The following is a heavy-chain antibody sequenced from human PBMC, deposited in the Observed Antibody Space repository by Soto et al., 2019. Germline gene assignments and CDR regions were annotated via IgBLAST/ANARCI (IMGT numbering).Heavy chain of an antibody. V-gene: IGHV3-21*01. CDR2: IEGRGSHK. CDR3: AREPRGQWPYYFDY. J-gene: IGHJ4*02. Sequence: PGGSPRLSCETPGFTFCGHTLNWGRQAPGKGLEWVAAIEGRGSHKFYADAVKGRFTISRDNAKNSLYLQMNSLRAEDTAVYYCAREPRGQWPYYFDYWGQGTLVTVSS. D-gene: IGHD6-19*01. CDR1: GFTFCGHT.